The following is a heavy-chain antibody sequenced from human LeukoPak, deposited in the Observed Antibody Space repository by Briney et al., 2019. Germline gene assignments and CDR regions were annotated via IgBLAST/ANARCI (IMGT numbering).Heavy chain of an antibody. CDR1: GGFISTYY. CDR3: ARGPPHGGTYFDY. Sequence: SQTLSLTCTVSGGFISTYYWRWIRQPVGKELVGMGRIHTSGSTLYNPSLKSRVTISVDTSKNQFSLKLSSATAADTAVYYCARGPPHGGTYFDYWGQGTLVTVSS. D-gene: IGHD2-15*01. J-gene: IGHJ4*02. V-gene: IGHV4-4*07. CDR2: IHTSGST.